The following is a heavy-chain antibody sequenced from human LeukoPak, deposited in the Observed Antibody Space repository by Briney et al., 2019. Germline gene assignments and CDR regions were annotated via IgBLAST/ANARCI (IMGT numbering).Heavy chain of an antibody. CDR3: ARELRGGYNYLGY. Sequence: PSETLSLTCTVSGGSISNYYWNWIRQPPGEGLEWIGYIYYSGSGNTNYNPSLKSRVTISVDTSKNQFSLKLSSVTAADTAVYYCARELRGGYNYLGYWGQGSLVTVSS. D-gene: IGHD5-24*01. CDR2: IYYSGSGNT. J-gene: IGHJ4*02. V-gene: IGHV4-59*12. CDR1: GGSISNYY.